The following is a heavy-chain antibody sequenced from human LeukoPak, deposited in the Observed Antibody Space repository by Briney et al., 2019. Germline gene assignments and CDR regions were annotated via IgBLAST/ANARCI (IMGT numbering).Heavy chain of an antibody. D-gene: IGHD2-2*01. V-gene: IGHV4-59*08. CDR2: ISPNGYT. CDR1: GASIGSYY. Sequence: SETPSLTCTVSGASIGSYYWSWIRQPPGKGLEWIGYISPNGYTLYTPSLRSRVTISRDTSDNQFSLILSSVTAADTAIYYCTRHDVVPVIGHGMAVWGQGTTVTVSS. J-gene: IGHJ6*02. CDR3: TRHDVVPVIGHGMAV.